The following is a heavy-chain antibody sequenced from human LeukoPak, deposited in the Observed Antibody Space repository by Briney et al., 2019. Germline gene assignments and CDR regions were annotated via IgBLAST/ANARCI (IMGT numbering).Heavy chain of an antibody. J-gene: IGHJ4*02. CDR2: IIPNLGVR. V-gene: IGHV1-69*04. CDR1: GGNFSSNA. CDR3: ARRMYFYGSGTSYYFDY. Sequence: SVKVSCKASGGNFSSNAISWVRQAPGQGLEWMGRIIPNLGVRNYAQKFQDRVTIIADKSTSTVYMELSSLRSEDTAVYYCARRMYFYGSGTSYYFDYWGQGTLVTVSS. D-gene: IGHD3-10*01.